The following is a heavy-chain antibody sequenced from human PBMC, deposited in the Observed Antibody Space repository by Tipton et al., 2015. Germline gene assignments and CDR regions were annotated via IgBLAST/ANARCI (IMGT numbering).Heavy chain of an antibody. V-gene: IGHV4-59*08. CDR1: SDSINKYY. J-gene: IGHJ5*02. Sequence: TLSLTCTVSSDSINKYYWSWIRQPPGKELQWIGYIQYSGGTNYNPSLESRVSMSVDTSKTQFSLEMRSVTAADTAVYYCARHKVWANSIVNWFDPWGQGTLVTVSS. CDR2: IQYSGGT. D-gene: IGHD4-23*01. CDR3: ARHKVWANSIVNWFDP.